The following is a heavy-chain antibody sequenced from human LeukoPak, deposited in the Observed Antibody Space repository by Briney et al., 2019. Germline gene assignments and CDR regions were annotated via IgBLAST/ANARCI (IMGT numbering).Heavy chain of an antibody. J-gene: IGHJ4*02. V-gene: IGHV4-39*01. CDR2: IYYSGST. CDR1: GGSISSSSYY. Sequence: PSETLSLTCTVSGGSISSSSYYWGWIRQPPGKGLEWIGSIYYSGSTYYNPSLKSRVTISVDTSKNQFSLKLSSVTAADTAVYYCASPVGLLGYCSSTSCLGGDYWGQGTLVTVSS. CDR3: ASPVGLLGYCSSTSCLGGDY. D-gene: IGHD2-2*01.